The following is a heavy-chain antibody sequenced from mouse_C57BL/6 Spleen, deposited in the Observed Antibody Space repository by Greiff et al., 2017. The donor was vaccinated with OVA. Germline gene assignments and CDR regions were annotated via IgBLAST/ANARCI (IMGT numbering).Heavy chain of an antibody. Sequence: EVHVKQSGPELVKPGASVKISCKASGYSFTDYNMNWVKQSNGKSLEWIGVINPNYGTTSYNQKFKGKATLTVDQSSSTAYMQLNSLTSEDSAVYYCAREEFATRYFDVWGTGTTVTVSS. J-gene: IGHJ1*03. CDR1: GYSFTDYN. CDR3: AREEFATRYFDV. D-gene: IGHD1-1*01. CDR2: INPNYGTT. V-gene: IGHV1-39*01.